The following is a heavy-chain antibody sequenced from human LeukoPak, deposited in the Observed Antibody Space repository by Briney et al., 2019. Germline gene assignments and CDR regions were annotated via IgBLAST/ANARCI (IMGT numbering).Heavy chain of an antibody. CDR3: AREGEYGSTDY. D-gene: IGHD3-10*01. CDR1: GFTFSSYW. CDR2: IKQDGSEK. J-gene: IGHJ4*02. Sequence: GGSLRLPCAASGFTFSSYWMSWVRQAPGKGLEWVANIKQDGSEKYYVDSVKGRFTISRDNAKNSLYLQMNSLRAEDTAVYYCAREGEYGSTDYWGQGTLVTVSS. V-gene: IGHV3-7*01.